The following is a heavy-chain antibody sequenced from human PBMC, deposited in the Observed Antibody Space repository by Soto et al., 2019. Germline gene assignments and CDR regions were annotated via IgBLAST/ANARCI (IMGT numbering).Heavy chain of an antibody. J-gene: IGHJ4*02. CDR3: GSGRGWYSPDY. CDR2: INSDGRNT. D-gene: IGHD6-19*01. CDR1: GFTFSSYW. V-gene: IGHV3-74*01. Sequence: EVQLVESGGGLVQPGGSLRLSCAAPGFTFSSYWMHWVRQVPGKGLVWGSCINSDGRNTRYADFVKGRFTISRDNAKNTLYLQMNSLGAEDSAVCYCGSGRGWYSPDYWGQGTLVTVSS.